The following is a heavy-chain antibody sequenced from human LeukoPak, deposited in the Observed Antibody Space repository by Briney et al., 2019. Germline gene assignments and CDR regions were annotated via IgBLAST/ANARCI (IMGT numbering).Heavy chain of an antibody. Sequence: PSETLSLTCSVSGASISGGTYYWGWIRQPPGKGLEWIGSIYYTGSTYDNPSLKSRVTISVDTSKNQFSLKLSSVTAADTAVYYCARRGGSGRAFDYWGQGTLVTVSS. V-gene: IGHV4-39*01. J-gene: IGHJ4*02. D-gene: IGHD1-26*01. CDR2: IYYTGST. CDR3: ARRGGSGRAFDY. CDR1: GASISGGTYY.